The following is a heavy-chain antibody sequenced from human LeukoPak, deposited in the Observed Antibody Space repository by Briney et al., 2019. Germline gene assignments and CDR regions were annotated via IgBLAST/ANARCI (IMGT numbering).Heavy chain of an antibody. CDR3: AKLEVDFDY. CDR2: ISGSGGST. V-gene: IGHV3-23*01. J-gene: IGHJ4*02. CDR1: GFTLSSHW. D-gene: IGHD5-24*01. Sequence: GGSLRLSCEASGFTLSSHWMSWVRQAPGKGLEWVSAISGSGGSTYYADSVKGRFTISRDNSKNTLYLQMNSLRAEDTAVYYCAKLEVDFDYWGQGTLVTVSS.